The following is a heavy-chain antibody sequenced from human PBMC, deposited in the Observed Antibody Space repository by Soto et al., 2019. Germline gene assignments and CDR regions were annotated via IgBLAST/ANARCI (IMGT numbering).Heavy chain of an antibody. J-gene: IGHJ5*02. V-gene: IGHV3-48*02. CDR3: AREGGKINWFDP. Sequence: PGGSLKLSCAASGFSFTIYSMNWVRQVPGKGLEWVSYISSSSSPIYYADSVKGRFTISRDNAKNSLYLQMNSLRDEDTAVYYCAREGGKINWFDPWGQGTLVTVSS. CDR2: ISSSSSPI. D-gene: IGHD3-16*01. CDR1: GFSFTIYS.